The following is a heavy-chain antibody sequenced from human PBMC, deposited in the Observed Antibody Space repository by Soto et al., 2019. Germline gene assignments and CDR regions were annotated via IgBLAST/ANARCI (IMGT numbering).Heavy chain of an antibody. J-gene: IGHJ6*02. CDR1: GGTFGNSA. V-gene: IGHV1-69*12. Sequence: QVQLVQSGAEVKKPGSSVTVSCKASGGTFGNSAISWVRQAPGQGLEWMGGIIPIFPTPDYAQKFQESVTCTADEFTGSSYWEVTILRSDDTAVYYCARDKDRLQLGGNYYYAIDVWGQGTTVTFSS. CDR3: ARDKDRLQLGGNYYYAIDV. CDR2: IIPIFPTP. D-gene: IGHD5-12*01.